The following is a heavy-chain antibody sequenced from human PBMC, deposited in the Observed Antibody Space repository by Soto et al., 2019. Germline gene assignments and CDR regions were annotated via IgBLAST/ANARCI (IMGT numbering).Heavy chain of an antibody. J-gene: IGHJ6*02. CDR3: ANTSSAYDEFYYGMDV. V-gene: IGHV3-30*18. D-gene: IGHD6-25*01. CDR1: GFTFSTYG. Sequence: QVELVESGGGVVHPGRSLRLSCAGSGFTFSTYGMHWVRQAPGKGLEWVAVISYDGRNKYYADVVKGRFTISRDNSRNTVSLQMNSLRVEDTALYYCANTSSAYDEFYYGMDVWGQGTTVTVSS. CDR2: ISYDGRNK.